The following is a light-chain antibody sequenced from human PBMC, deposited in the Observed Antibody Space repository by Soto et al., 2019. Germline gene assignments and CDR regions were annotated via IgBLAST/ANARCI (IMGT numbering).Light chain of an antibody. Sequence: VLTQSPGTLSLSPGERATLSCRASQSVTSTYLAWYQQKPGQAPRLLIYGASSRATGVPDRFSGSGSGTVFTLTNSTLGPEDFAVSFCHHYASTFGQGTKVAIK. J-gene: IGKJ1*01. CDR1: QSVTSTY. V-gene: IGKV3-20*01. CDR2: GAS. CDR3: HHYAST.